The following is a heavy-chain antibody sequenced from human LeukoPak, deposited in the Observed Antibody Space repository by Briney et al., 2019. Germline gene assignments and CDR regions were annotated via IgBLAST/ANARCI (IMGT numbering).Heavy chain of an antibody. V-gene: IGHV3-23*01. Sequence: GGSLRLSCAASGFTFSSYGMSWVRQAPGKGLEWVSAISDSGGSTYYADSVKGRFTISRDNSKNTLFLQMKSLRAEDTAVYYCARDLGYDSSGPLEGVYWGQGTLVTVSS. D-gene: IGHD3-22*01. J-gene: IGHJ4*02. CDR1: GFTFSSYG. CDR2: ISDSGGST. CDR3: ARDLGYDSSGPLEGVY.